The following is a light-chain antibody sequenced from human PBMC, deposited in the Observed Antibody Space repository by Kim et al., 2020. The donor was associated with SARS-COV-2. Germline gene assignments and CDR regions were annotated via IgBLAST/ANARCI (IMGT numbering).Light chain of an antibody. CDR1: TGTVTSGYF. CDR3: LLYYGDGQLL. V-gene: IGLV7-43*01. Sequence: GGTVTLTCVSSTGTVTSGYFPSWFQQKPGQAPRALIYSTSNKHSWTPARFSGPLLGGKAALTLSSVQPEDEAEYYCLLYYGDGQLLFGGGTQLTVL. J-gene: IGLJ2*01. CDR2: STS.